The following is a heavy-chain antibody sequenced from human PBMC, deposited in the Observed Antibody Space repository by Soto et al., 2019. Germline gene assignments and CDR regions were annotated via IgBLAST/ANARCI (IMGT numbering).Heavy chain of an antibody. V-gene: IGHV3-73*01. CDR2: IRSKANSYAT. D-gene: IGHD3-22*01. J-gene: IGHJ4*02. Sequence: GGSLRLSCAASGFNFSGAAMHWVRQASGTGLEWVGRIRSKANSYATAYAASVKGRFTISRDDSKNTAYLQMNSLKTEDTAVYYCSYYDSSGYIDYWGQGTLVTV. CDR3: SYYDSSGYIDY. CDR1: GFNFSGAA.